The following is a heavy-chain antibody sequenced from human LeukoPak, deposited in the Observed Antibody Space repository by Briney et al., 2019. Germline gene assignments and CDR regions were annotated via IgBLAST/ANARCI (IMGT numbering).Heavy chain of an antibody. J-gene: IGHJ4*02. D-gene: IGHD4-17*01. CDR3: ARHSPPLRFDY. Sequence: SETLSLTCTVSGASASSYYWSWIRQPPGKGLEWIGYIYYSGSTNYNPSLKSRVTISVDTSKNQFSLKLSSVTAADTAVYYCARHSPPLRFDYWGQGTLVTVSS. V-gene: IGHV4-59*08. CDR1: GASASSYY. CDR2: IYYSGST.